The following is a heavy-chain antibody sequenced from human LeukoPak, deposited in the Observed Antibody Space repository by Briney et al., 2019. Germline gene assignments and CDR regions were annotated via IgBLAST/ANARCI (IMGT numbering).Heavy chain of an antibody. CDR3: ARGRSEDIVVVVAATDFDY. Sequence: SETLSLTCAVYGWSFSGYYWSWIRQPPAKGLDWIGEINHSGSTNYNPSLKSRVTISVDTSKNQFSLKLSSVTAADTAAYYCARGRSEDIVVVVAATDFDYWGQGTLVTVSS. D-gene: IGHD2-15*01. CDR1: GWSFSGYY. V-gene: IGHV4-34*01. CDR2: INHSGST. J-gene: IGHJ4*02.